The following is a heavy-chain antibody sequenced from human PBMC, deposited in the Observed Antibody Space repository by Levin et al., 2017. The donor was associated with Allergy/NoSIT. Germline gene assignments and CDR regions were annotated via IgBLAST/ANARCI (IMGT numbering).Heavy chain of an antibody. CDR2: ISSSSSYT. CDR3: ARDRGYEDWYFDL. CDR1: GFTFSDYY. V-gene: IGHV3-11*05. D-gene: IGHD5-12*01. Sequence: GGSLRLSCAASGFTFSDYYMSWIRQAPGKGLEWVSYISSSSSYTNYADSVKGRFTISRDNAKNSLYLQMNSLRAEDTAVYYCARDRGYEDWYFDLWGRGTLVTVSS. J-gene: IGHJ2*01.